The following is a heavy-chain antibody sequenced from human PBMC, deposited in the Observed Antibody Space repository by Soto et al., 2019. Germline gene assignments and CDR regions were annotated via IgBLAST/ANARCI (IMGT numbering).Heavy chain of an antibody. Sequence: EVQLVESGGGLVQPGRSLRLSCAASGFTFDDYAMHWVRQAPGKGLEWVSGISWNRGSIGYADSVKGRFTISRDNAKNALYLQMNSLRAEDTALYYCAKDYGGSYDYWGQGTLVTVSS. CDR1: GFTFDDYA. J-gene: IGHJ4*02. CDR3: AKDYGGSYDY. D-gene: IGHD3-16*01. CDR2: ISWNRGSI. V-gene: IGHV3-9*01.